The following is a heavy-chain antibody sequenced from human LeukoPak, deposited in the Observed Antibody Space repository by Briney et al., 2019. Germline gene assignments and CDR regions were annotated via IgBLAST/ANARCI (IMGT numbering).Heavy chain of an antibody. CDR1: GFNFSDSR. V-gene: IGHV3-7*01. CDR3: AKERQWLVLDY. J-gene: IGHJ4*02. D-gene: IGHD6-19*01. Sequence: PGGSLRLSCATSGFNFSDSRMTWVRQAPGKGLQWVANINRDGTEKHFLDSVEGRFTISRDNAKKSLYLQMSSLRAEDTAVYYCAKERQWLVLDYWGQGTLVTVSS. CDR2: INRDGTEK.